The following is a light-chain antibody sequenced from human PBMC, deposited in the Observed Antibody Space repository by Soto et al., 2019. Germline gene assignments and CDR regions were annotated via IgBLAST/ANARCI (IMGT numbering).Light chain of an antibody. CDR1: QSISSW. V-gene: IGKV1-5*01. CDR3: QQYNSYWT. J-gene: IGKJ1*01. CDR2: DAS. Sequence: DIQMTQSPSTLFASVGDRVTITCRASQSISSWLAWYQQKPGKAPKLLIYDASSLESGVPSRFSGSGSGTEFTLTISSLQPDDFATYYCQQYNSYWTLGQGTKVDIK.